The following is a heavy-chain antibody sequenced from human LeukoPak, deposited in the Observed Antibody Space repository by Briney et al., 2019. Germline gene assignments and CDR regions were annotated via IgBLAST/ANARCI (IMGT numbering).Heavy chain of an antibody. D-gene: IGHD5-12*01. V-gene: IGHV4-31*03. CDR1: DGSVSSADFY. CDR2: IHYSGRT. Sequence: PSETLSLTCSVSDGSVSSADFYWSWIRQHPGKGLEWIGHIHYSGRTYYNPFLKSRVAISPDTSKNQFSPKLGSVTAADTAVYYCARDRYSGYDWDFYYYGMDVWGKGTTVTVSS. CDR3: ARDRYSGYDWDFYYYGMDV. J-gene: IGHJ6*04.